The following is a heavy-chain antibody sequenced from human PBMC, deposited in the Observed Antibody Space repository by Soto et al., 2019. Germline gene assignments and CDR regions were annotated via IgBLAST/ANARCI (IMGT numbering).Heavy chain of an antibody. CDR1: GFTFSSYA. D-gene: IGHD3-16*01. Sequence: PGGSLRLSCAASGFTFSSYAMSWVRQAPGKGLEWVSAISGSGGSTYYADSVKGRFSISRDNSKNTLYLQMDTLRAEDTAVYYCAKNGDFDYAAFDVWGQGTVVTVSS. V-gene: IGHV3-23*01. CDR3: AKNGDFDYAAFDV. CDR2: ISGSGGST. J-gene: IGHJ3*01.